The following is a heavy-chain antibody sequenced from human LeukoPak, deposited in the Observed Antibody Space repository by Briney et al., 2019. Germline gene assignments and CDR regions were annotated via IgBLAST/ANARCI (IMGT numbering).Heavy chain of an antibody. J-gene: IGHJ4*01. CDR1: GFTFSSYG. D-gene: IGHD5-24*01. CDR3: VKDLGWLQSCGY. CDR2: ISYDGSNQ. V-gene: IGHV3-30*18. Sequence: PGRSLRLSCAASGFTFSSYGMHWVRQAPGKGLEWVAVISYDGSNQYYADSVKGRYTISRAKSKNTMYFQMNSLRAEDTAMYYCVKDLGWLQSCGYWGQGTLVTVSS.